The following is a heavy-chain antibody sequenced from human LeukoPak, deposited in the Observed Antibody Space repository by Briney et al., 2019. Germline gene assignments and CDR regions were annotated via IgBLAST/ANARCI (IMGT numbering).Heavy chain of an antibody. CDR1: GFTVSSNY. Sequence: GGSLRLSCAASGFTVSSNYMSWVRQAPGKGLEWVSVIYSGGSTYYADSVKGRFTISRDNSKNTLYLQMNSLRAEDTAVYYCARETDIVVVPAANIGRNNWFDPWGQGTLVTVSS. CDR3: ARETDIVVVPAANIGRNNWFDP. J-gene: IGHJ5*02. CDR2: IYSGGST. V-gene: IGHV3-53*01. D-gene: IGHD2-2*01.